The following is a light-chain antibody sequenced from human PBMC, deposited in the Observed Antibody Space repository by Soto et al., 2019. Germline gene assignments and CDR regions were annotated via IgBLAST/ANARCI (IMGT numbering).Light chain of an antibody. Sequence: QSVLTQPPSVSGAPGQMVTISCTGSYSNIGADYDVHWYQQHPGTAPKLLIYGNSNRPSGVPDRFSGSKSGTSASLAITGLEVEDEADYYCQSYDYNLSGAVFGGGTKLTVL. J-gene: IGLJ2*01. CDR2: GNS. CDR1: YSNIGADYD. V-gene: IGLV1-40*01. CDR3: QSYDYNLSGAV.